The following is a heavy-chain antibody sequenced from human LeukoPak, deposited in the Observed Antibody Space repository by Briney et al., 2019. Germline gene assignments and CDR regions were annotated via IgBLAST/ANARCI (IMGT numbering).Heavy chain of an antibody. Sequence: ASVKVSCKASGYTFTSYDINWVRQATGQGLEWMGWMNHNSGDTGYAQKFQGRVTMTRNTSISTAYMELSSLRSEDTAVYYCARTTAGSPAAFYYYYGLDVWGQGTTVTVSS. CDR2: MNHNSGDT. D-gene: IGHD6-13*01. CDR1: GYTFTSYD. J-gene: IGHJ6*02. V-gene: IGHV1-8*01. CDR3: ARTTAGSPAAFYYYYGLDV.